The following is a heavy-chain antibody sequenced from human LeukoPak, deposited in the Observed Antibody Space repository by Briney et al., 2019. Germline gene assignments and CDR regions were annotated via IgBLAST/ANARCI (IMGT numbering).Heavy chain of an antibody. D-gene: IGHD2-2*01. J-gene: IGHJ4*02. CDR1: GFTFSSYS. Sequence: GGSLRLSCAASGFTFSSYSMNWVRQAPGKGLEWVSSISSSSSYIYYADSVKGRFTISRDNAKNSLYLQMNSLRAEDTAVYYCARRYCSSTSCYAFDYWGQGTLVTVSS. CDR2: ISSSSSYI. V-gene: IGHV3-21*01. CDR3: ARRYCSSTSCYAFDY.